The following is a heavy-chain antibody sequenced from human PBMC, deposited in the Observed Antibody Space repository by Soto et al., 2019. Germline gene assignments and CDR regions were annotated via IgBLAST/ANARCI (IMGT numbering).Heavy chain of an antibody. J-gene: IGHJ4*02. CDR1: GFTFGDYA. CDR3: TCIVVVVDHIRIFDY. V-gene: IGHV3-49*05. Sequence: EVQLVESGGGLVKPGRSLRLSCTASGFTFGDYAMSWFRQAPGKGLEWVGFIRSKAYGGTTEYAASVKGRFTISRDDSKSIAYLQMNSLKTEDTAVYYCTCIVVVVDHIRIFDYWGQGTLVTVSS. CDR2: IRSKAYGGTT. D-gene: IGHD2-15*01.